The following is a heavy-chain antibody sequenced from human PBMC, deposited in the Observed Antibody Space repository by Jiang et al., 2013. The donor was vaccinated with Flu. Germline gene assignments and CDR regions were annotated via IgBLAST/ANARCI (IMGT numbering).Heavy chain of an antibody. CDR3: ARDKEAYDFWSGYYTGGAFDI. Sequence: GGGVVQPGRSLRLSCAASGFTFSSYAMHWVRQAPGKGLEWVAVISYDGSNKYYADSVKGRFTISRDNSKNTLYLQMNSLRAEDTAVYYCARDKEAYDFWSGYYTGGAFDIWGQGTMVTVSS. V-gene: IGHV3-30-3*01. CDR1: GFTFSSYA. J-gene: IGHJ3*02. D-gene: IGHD3-3*01. CDR2: ISYDGSNK.